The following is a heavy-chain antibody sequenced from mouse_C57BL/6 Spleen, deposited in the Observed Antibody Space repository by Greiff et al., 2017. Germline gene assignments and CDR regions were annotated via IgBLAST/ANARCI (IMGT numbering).Heavy chain of an antibody. CDR3: AREWDYYGSSYENWYFDV. CDR1: GYTFTSYW. D-gene: IGHD1-1*01. J-gene: IGHJ1*03. Sequence: QVQLKQPGAELVKPGASVKLSCKASGYTFTSYWMHWVKQRPGQGLEWIGMIHPNSGSTNYNEKFKSKATLTVDKSSSTAYMQLSSLTSEDSAVYYCAREWDYYGSSYENWYFDVWGTGTTVTVSS. V-gene: IGHV1-64*01. CDR2: IHPNSGST.